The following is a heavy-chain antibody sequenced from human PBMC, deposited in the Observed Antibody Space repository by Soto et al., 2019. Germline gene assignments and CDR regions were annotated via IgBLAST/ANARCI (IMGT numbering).Heavy chain of an antibody. CDR2: ISSSGSTI. Sequence: GGSLRLSCAASGFTFSSYEMNWVRQAPGKGLEWVSYISSSGSTIYYADSVKGRFTISRDNAKNSLYLQMNSLRAEDTAVYYCARYCSSTSGAGHDAFDIWGQGTMVTVSS. CDR1: GFTFSSYE. CDR3: ARYCSSTSGAGHDAFDI. J-gene: IGHJ3*02. V-gene: IGHV3-48*03. D-gene: IGHD2-2*01.